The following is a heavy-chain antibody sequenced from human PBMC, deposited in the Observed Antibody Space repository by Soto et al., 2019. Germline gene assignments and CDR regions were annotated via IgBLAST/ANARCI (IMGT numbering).Heavy chain of an antibody. CDR2: IRSQPYGGTT. CDR3: IGSFPF. CDR1: GFPFANFL. J-gene: IGHJ1*01. V-gene: IGHV3-49*03. D-gene: IGHD3-10*01. Sequence: EVYLVESGGGLVEPGRSLRLSCTGSGFPFANFLMSWLRQAPGKGLEWVGFIRSQPYGGTTQYAASVRGRFTISRDDSKGIAYLLMNSLNSEDSGVYYCIGSFPFWGQGTLVTVSS.